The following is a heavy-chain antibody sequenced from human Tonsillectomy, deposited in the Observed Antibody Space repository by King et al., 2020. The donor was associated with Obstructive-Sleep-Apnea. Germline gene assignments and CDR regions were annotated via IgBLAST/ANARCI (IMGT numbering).Heavy chain of an antibody. D-gene: IGHD6-6*01. J-gene: IGHJ4*02. CDR1: GFTVSSKY. CDR3: ARDVQIAARVN. V-gene: IGHV3-66*01. Sequence: VQLVESGGGLVQPGGSLRLSCAASGFTVSSKYVSWVRQAPGKGLEWVSVIYSGGSTYYADSVKGRFTISRDNSKNTLYLQMDSLGAEDTAVYYCARDVQIAARVNWGQGTLVTVSS. CDR2: IYSGGST.